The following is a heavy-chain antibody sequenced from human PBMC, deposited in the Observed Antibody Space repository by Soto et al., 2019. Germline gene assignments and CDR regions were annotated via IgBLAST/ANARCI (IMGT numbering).Heavy chain of an antibody. CDR3: ATARPHSYDGMDV. D-gene: IGHD6-6*01. Sequence: QLQLQESGPGLVKPAETLSLTCTVSCGSISSSSYYWGWIRQHPGKGLEWIGSIYYSGSTYYNPSLKSRVTISVDTAKNQFSLKLSSVTDADTAVYYCATARPHSYDGMDVWGQGTKVTVSS. J-gene: IGHJ6*02. CDR1: CGSISSSSYY. CDR2: IYYSGST. V-gene: IGHV4-39*01.